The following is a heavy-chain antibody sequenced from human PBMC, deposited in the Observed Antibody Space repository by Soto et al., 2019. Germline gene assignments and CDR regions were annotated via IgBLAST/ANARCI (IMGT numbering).Heavy chain of an antibody. CDR2: IKQDGSEI. Sequence: GGSLRLSCAASGFTLSSYWMSWVRQAPGKGLEWVANIKQDGSEIKYAVSVKGRFTIFRDNAKNSLYLQMNSLRGEDTGVYYCAREGPGWFLDYWGQGILVTVSS. J-gene: IGHJ4*01. D-gene: IGHD6-19*01. CDR1: GFTLSSYW. CDR3: AREGPGWFLDY. V-gene: IGHV3-7*01.